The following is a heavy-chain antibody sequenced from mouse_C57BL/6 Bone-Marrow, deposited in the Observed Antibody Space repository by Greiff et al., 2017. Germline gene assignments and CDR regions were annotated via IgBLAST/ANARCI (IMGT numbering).Heavy chain of an antibody. J-gene: IGHJ3*01. CDR3: AGNRELRLPRFAY. CDR1: DSEVFPIAY. D-gene: IGHD3-2*02. V-gene: IGHV15-2*01. CDR2: ILPSIGRT. Sequence: QVQLQQSGSELRSPGSSVKLSCKDFDSEVFPIAYMSWVRQKPGHGFEWIGGILPSIGRTIYGEKFEDKATLDADTLSNTAYLELNSLTSEDSAIYYCAGNRELRLPRFAYWGQGTLVTVSA.